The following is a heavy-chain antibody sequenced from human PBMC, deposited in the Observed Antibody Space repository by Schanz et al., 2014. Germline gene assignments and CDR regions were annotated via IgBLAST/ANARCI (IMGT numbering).Heavy chain of an antibody. CDR2: ISSSSSYI. V-gene: IGHV3-21*01. D-gene: IGHD2-21*02. CDR3: ARPSDSSWYMDV. Sequence: DVQLLESGGGVVRPGGSLRLSCAASGFTFSTYAMSWVRQAPGKGLEWVSSISSSSSYISYADSVKGRFTISRDNAKNSLYLQMNSLRAEDTAVYYCARPSDSSWYMDVWGKGTTVTVSS. J-gene: IGHJ6*03. CDR1: GFTFSTYA.